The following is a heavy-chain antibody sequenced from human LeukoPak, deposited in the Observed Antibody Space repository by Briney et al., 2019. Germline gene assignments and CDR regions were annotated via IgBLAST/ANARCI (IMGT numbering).Heavy chain of an antibody. D-gene: IGHD4-17*01. V-gene: IGHV4-59*08. CDR1: GGSISSYY. J-gene: IGHJ4*02. CDR3: ARVSRLYGDLSYFDF. CDR2: IYYSGST. Sequence: SETLSLTCTVSGGSISSYYWSWIRQPPGKGLEWIGYIYYSGSTNYNPSLKSRVTISVDTSKNQFSLKLSSVTAADTAVYYCARVSRLYGDLSYFDFWGQGTLVTVSS.